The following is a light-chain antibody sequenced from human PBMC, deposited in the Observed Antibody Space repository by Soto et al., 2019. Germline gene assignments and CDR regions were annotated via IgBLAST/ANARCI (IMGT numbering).Light chain of an antibody. CDR3: QQRSDLIS. Sequence: EIVLTQSPATLSLSPGERATLSCRASQSVSSYLAWYQQKPGQAPRLLIYDTSTRATGIPGRFSGSGSGTDFTLTISSLEPEDFAVYYCQQRSDLISFGGGTKVEIK. CDR2: DTS. V-gene: IGKV3-11*01. J-gene: IGKJ4*01. CDR1: QSVSSY.